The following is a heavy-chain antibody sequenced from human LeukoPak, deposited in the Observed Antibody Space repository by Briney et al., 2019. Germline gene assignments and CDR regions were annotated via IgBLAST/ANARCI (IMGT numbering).Heavy chain of an antibody. CDR2: IYYSGST. V-gene: IGHV4-39*01. Sequence: SETLSLTCTVSGGSISSSSYYWGWIRQPPGKGLEWIGSIYYSGSTYYNPSLKSRVTISVDTSKNQFSLKLSSVTAADTAVYYCARHLIRAYCGGDCYSGWFDPWGQGTLVTVSS. D-gene: IGHD2-21*01. CDR1: GGSISSSSYY. CDR3: ARHLIRAYCGGDCYSGWFDP. J-gene: IGHJ5*02.